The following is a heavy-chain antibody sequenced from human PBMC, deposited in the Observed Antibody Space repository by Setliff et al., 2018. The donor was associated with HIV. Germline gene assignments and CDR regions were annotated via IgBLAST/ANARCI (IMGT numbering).Heavy chain of an antibody. Sequence: ASVKVSCKASGFSFTKYGFSWVRQAPGQGLEWMGGIIPIFGTANYAQKFQGRVTITADESTSTAYMELSSLRSEDTAVYYCAREGVLLWFGELPSSSYMDVWGKGTTVTVSS. CDR1: GFSFTKYG. CDR3: AREGVLLWFGELPSSSYMDV. D-gene: IGHD3-10*01. V-gene: IGHV1-69*13. CDR2: IIPIFGTA. J-gene: IGHJ6*03.